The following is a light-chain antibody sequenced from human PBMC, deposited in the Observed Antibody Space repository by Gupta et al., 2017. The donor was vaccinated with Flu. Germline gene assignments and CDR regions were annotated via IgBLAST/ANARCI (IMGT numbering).Light chain of an antibody. Sequence: QSVLTQPPSVSAAPGQTLTISCSGSSSNIGNNYVSWYQQLPGTAPKLLIYDNNKRPSGIPDRFTGSKSGTSATLCITGLQTGDEADYYCGTWDSSLSAYVFGTGSKVTVL. CDR1: SSNIGNNY. V-gene: IGLV1-51*01. J-gene: IGLJ1*01. CDR3: GTWDSSLSAYV. CDR2: DNN.